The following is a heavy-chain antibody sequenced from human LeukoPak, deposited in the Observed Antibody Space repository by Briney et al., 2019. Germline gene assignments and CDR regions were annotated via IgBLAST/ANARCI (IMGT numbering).Heavy chain of an antibody. CDR2: VYYGRSP. J-gene: IGHJ4*02. V-gene: IGHV4-39*02. Sequence: KPSETLSLTCTVSGDSISRSTYYWAWIRQPPGKGLEWIGSVYYGRSPYFNPSLESRATISVDTSKNHFSLKMSSVTAADTAVYYCARSSGTGTFSYWGQGTLVTVSP. CDR1: GDSISRSTYY. CDR3: ARSSGTGTFSY. D-gene: IGHD6-25*01.